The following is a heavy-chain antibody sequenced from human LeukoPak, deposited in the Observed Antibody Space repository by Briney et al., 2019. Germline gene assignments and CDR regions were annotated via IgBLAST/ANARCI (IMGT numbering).Heavy chain of an antibody. CDR3: AKSPGVWCSSTSCYTDYYYYYMDV. CDR2: ISGSGGST. V-gene: IGHV3-23*01. J-gene: IGHJ6*03. CDR1: GFTFSSYA. D-gene: IGHD2-2*02. Sequence: QPGGSLRLSCAASGFTFSSYAMSWVRQAPGKGLEWVSAISGSGGSTYYADSVKGRFTISRDNSKNTLYLQMNSLRAEDTAVYYCAKSPGVWCSSTSCYTDYYYYYMDVWGKGTTVTVSS.